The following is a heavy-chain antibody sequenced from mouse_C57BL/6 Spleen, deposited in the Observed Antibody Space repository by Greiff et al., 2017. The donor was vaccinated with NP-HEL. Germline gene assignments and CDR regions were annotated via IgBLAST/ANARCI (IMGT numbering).Heavy chain of an antibody. J-gene: IGHJ2*01. CDR1: GYSITSGYD. V-gene: IGHV3-1*01. CDR3: ASTVVADLDY. Sequence: EVMLVESGPGMVKPSQSLSLTCTVTGYSITSGYDWHWIRHFPGNKLEWMGYISYSGSTNYNPSLKSRISITHDTSKNHFFLKLNSVTTEDTATYYCASTVVADLDYWGQGTTLTVSS. CDR2: ISYSGST. D-gene: IGHD1-1*01.